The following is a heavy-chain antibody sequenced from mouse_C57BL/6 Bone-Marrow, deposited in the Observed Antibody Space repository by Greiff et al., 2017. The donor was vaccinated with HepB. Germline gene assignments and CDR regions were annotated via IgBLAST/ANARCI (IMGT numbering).Heavy chain of an antibody. D-gene: IGHD1-1*01. CDR1: GYSITSGYD. V-gene: IGHV3-1*01. J-gene: IGHJ1*03. Sequence: EVKVVESGPGMVKPSQSLSLTCTVTGYSITSGYDWHWIRHFPGNKLEWMGYISYSGSTNYNPSLKSRIPITHDTSKNHFFLKLNSVTTEDTATYYCARGATVVAPPYWYFDVWGTGTTVTVSS. CDR2: ISYSGST. CDR3: ARGATVVAPPYWYFDV.